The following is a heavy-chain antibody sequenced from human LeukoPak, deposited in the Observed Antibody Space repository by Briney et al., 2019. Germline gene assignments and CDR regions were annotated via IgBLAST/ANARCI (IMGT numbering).Heavy chain of an antibody. V-gene: IGHV3-23*01. D-gene: IGHD3-3*01. J-gene: IGHJ6*02. CDR3: AKSLGASYYDFWSGYHKIYYYYGTDV. CDR2: ISGSGGST. CDR1: GFTFSSYA. Sequence: PGGSLRLSCAASGFTFSSYAMSWVRQAPGKGLEWVSAISGSGGSTYYADSVKGRFTISRDNSKNTLYLQMNSLRAEDTAVYYCAKSLGASYYDFWSGYHKIYYYYGTDVWGQGTTVTVSS.